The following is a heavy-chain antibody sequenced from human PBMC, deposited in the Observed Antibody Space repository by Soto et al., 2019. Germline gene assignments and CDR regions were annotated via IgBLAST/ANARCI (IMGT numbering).Heavy chain of an antibody. CDR1: GGSISSSSYY. J-gene: IGHJ3*02. CDR3: ARAITYYDILTGYYSRDAFDI. Sequence: PSETLSLTCTVSGGSISSSSYYWGWIRQPPGKGLEWIGSIYYSGSTYYNPSLKSRVTISVDTSKNQFSLKLSSVTAADTAVYYCARAITYYDILTGYYSRDAFDIWGQGTMVTVSS. D-gene: IGHD3-9*01. CDR2: IYYSGST. V-gene: IGHV4-39*01.